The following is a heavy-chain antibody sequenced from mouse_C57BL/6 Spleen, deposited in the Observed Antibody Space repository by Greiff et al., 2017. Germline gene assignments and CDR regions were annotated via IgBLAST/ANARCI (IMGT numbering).Heavy chain of an antibody. J-gene: IGHJ2*01. D-gene: IGHD2-4*01. CDR1: GYTFTSYW. CDR3: ARGDSDVDYFDY. CDR2: LYPGSGST. V-gene: IGHV1-55*01. Sequence: QVQLQQPGAELVKPGASVKMSCKASGYTFTSYWITWVKQRPGQGLEWIGDLYPGSGSTNYNEKFKSKATLTVDTSSSTAYMQLSSLTSEDSAVYYCARGDSDVDYFDYWGQGTTLTVSS.